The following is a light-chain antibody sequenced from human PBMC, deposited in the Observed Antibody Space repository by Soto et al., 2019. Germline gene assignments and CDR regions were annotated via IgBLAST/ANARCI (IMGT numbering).Light chain of an antibody. CDR1: QSVATN. V-gene: IGKV3-15*01. J-gene: IGKJ1*01. CDR2: GAS. Sequence: EAVLTQSPATLSVSPGERATLSCRASQSVATNLAWYQQIPGQAPRLLIYGASKRAVGLPARFSGSGSGTEFTLTITSMQSEDFAVYYCQQYNNWPQTFGQGTQVEIK. CDR3: QQYNNWPQT.